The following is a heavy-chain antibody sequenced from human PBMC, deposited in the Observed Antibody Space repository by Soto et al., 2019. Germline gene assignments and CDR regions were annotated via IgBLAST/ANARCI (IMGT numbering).Heavy chain of an antibody. CDR2: IDWDDDK. CDR3: ARMFHCSGGTCPFDY. Sequence: SGPTLVNPTQTLTLTCTFSGFSLSTSGVGVGWIRQPPGKALEWLARIDWDDDKFYNTSLKTRLTISKDSSKNQVVLTMTNMDPVDTATYYCARMFHCSGGTCPFDYWGQGALVTVSS. V-gene: IGHV2-70*04. CDR1: GFSLSTSGVG. J-gene: IGHJ4*02. D-gene: IGHD2-15*01.